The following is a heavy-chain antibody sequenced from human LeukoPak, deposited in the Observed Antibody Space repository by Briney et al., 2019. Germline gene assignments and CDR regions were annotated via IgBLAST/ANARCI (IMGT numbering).Heavy chain of an antibody. CDR2: INHSAVT. CDR3: ARDAAGGYSSGWYDFDY. D-gene: IGHD6-19*01. Sequence: SETLSLTCAVYGGSLSGYYWSWIRQPPGKGLEYIGEINHSAVTNYNPSLKSRLTISIDTSKNQFSLKLSSVTAADTAVYYCARDAAGGYSSGWYDFDYWGQGTLVTVSS. CDR1: GGSLSGYY. J-gene: IGHJ4*02. V-gene: IGHV4-34*01.